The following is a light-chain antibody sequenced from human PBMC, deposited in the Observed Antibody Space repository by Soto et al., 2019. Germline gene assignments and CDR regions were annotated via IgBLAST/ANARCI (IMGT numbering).Light chain of an antibody. Sequence: QSALTQPPSASGSPGQSVTISCTGPSSDVGGYNYVSWYQPHPGKAPKLMIYEVSKRPSGVPDRFSGSKSGNTASLTVSGLQAEDEADYYCSSYAGSNNFVVFGGGTKLTVL. CDR2: EVS. CDR3: SSYAGSNNFVV. J-gene: IGLJ2*01. CDR1: SSDVGGYNY. V-gene: IGLV2-8*01.